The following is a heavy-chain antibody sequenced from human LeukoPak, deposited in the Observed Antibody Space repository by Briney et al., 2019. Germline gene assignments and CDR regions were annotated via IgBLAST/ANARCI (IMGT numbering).Heavy chain of an antibody. CDR3: ARDGYNSGYLKALDY. CDR2: INSDGSRP. V-gene: IGHV3-74*01. Sequence: GGSLRLSCAASGFTFSSYWMHWVRQAPGKGLVWVSRINSDGSRPTYADSVKGRFTISRDNAKNSLYLQMNSLRADDTAVYYCARDGYNSGYLKALDYWGQGTLLTVSS. J-gene: IGHJ4*02. CDR1: GFTFSSYW. D-gene: IGHD5-18*01.